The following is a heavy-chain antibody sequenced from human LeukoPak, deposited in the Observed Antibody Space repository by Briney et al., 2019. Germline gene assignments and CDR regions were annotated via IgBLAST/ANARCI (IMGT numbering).Heavy chain of an antibody. J-gene: IGHJ4*02. CDR3: ASRPFETTVVPWDFY. CDR1: GYSFASYW. CDR2: IYPGDSDT. Sequence: GESLKISCKGSGYSFASYWIGWVRQMPGKGLEWMGIIYPGDSDTRYSPSFQGQVTISADRSINTAYLQWSSLTASDTAMYYCASRPFETTVVPWDFYWGQGTQVTVSS. D-gene: IGHD4-23*01. V-gene: IGHV5-51*01.